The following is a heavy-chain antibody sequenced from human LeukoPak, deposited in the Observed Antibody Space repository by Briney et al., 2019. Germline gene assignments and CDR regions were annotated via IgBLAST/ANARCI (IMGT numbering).Heavy chain of an antibody. CDR1: GYTFTGYY. Sequence: ASVKVSCKASGYTFTGYYMHWVRQAPGQGLEWMGWISAYNGNTNYAQKLQGRVTMTTDTSTSTAYMELRSLRSDDTAVYYCASRSEGPGAATMSWFDPWGQGTPVTVSS. D-gene: IGHD2-15*01. V-gene: IGHV1-18*04. CDR2: ISAYNGNT. CDR3: ASRSEGPGAATMSWFDP. J-gene: IGHJ5*02.